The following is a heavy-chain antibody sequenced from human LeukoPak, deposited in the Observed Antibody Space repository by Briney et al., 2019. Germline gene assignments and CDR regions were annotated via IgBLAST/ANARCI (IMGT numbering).Heavy chain of an antibody. CDR2: INPNSGGT. J-gene: IGHJ4*02. CDR3: AREGCSGGSCYGPTGPFDY. V-gene: IGHV1-2*02. CDR1: GYTFTAYY. D-gene: IGHD2-15*01. Sequence: ASVKVSCKASGYTFTAYYMHWVRQAPGQGLEWMGWINPNSGGTDSSQNFQGRVTMTRDTSISTAYMELSRLRSDDTAVYYCAREGCSGGSCYGPTGPFDYWGQGTLVTVSS.